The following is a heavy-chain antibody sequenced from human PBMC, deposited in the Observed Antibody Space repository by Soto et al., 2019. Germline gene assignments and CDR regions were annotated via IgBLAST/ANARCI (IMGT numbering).Heavy chain of an antibody. V-gene: IGHV1-3*01. D-gene: IGHD6-19*01. CDR3: ARDSSGWYNYYYGMDV. CDR2: INAGNGNT. J-gene: IGHJ6*02. CDR1: GYTFTSYA. Sequence: ASEKVSCKDSGYTFTSYAMHWVRQAPGQRLEWMGWINAGNGNTKYSQKFQGRVTITRDTSASTAYMELRSLRSEDTAVYYCARDSSGWYNYYYGMDVWGQGTTVTVSS.